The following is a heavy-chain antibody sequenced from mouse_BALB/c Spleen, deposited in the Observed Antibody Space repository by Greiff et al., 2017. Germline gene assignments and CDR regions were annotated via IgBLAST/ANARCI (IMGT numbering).Heavy chain of an antibody. V-gene: IGHV5-17*02. J-gene: IGHJ4*01. D-gene: IGHD1-1*01. CDR3: ARTPPITTVVADYYAMDY. Sequence: EVMLVESGGGLVQPGGSRKLSCAASGFTFSSFGMHWVRQAPEKGLEWVAYISSGSSTIYYADTVKGRFTISRDNPKNTLFLQMTSLRSEDTAMYYCARTPPITTVVADYYAMDYWGQGTSVTVSS. CDR2: ISSGSSTI. CDR1: GFTFSSFG.